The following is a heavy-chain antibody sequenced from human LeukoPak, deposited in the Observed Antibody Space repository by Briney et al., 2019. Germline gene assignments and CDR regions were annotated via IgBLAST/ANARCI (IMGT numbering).Heavy chain of an antibody. V-gene: IGHV3-30*18. Sequence: PGGSLRLSCAASGFTFSSYGMHWVRQAPGKGLEWVAVISYDGSNKYYADSVKGRFTISRDNSKNTLYLQMNSLRAEDAAVYYCAKELYIAAAIDYWGQGTLVTVSS. CDR1: GFTFSSYG. CDR3: AKELYIAAAIDY. J-gene: IGHJ4*02. D-gene: IGHD6-13*01. CDR2: ISYDGSNK.